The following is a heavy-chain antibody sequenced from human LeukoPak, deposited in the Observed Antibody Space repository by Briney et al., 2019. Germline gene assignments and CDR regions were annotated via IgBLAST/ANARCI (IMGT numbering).Heavy chain of an antibody. CDR2: FYYSGST. CDR3: ARHRRGRSGWYGALDY. V-gene: IGHV4-59*08. J-gene: IGHJ4*02. CDR1: GGSISSYY. D-gene: IGHD6-19*01. Sequence: SETLSLTCTVSGGSISSYYWSWIRQPPGKGLEWIGYFYYSGSTNYNPSLKSRVTISVDTSKNQFSLKLSSVTAEDTAVYYCARHRRGRSGWYGALDYWGQGTLVTVSS.